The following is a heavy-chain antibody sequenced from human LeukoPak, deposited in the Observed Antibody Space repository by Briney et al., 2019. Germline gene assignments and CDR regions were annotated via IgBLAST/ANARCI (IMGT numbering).Heavy chain of an antibody. D-gene: IGHD1-26*01. CDR3: ARQKSGTYHANWYFDF. Sequence: GGSLRLSCAASGFTFSTFWMSWVGQAPGKGLEWVANIKQDGSEKYYVDSVKGRFTISRDNAKNSLDLQMNSLRPEDTAVYYCARQKSGTYHANWYFDFWGRGTLVTVSS. V-gene: IGHV3-7*01. J-gene: IGHJ2*01. CDR1: GFTFSTFW. CDR2: IKQDGSEK.